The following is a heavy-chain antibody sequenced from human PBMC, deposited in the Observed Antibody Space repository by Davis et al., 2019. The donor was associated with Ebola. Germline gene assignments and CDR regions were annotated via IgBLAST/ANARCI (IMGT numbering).Heavy chain of an antibody. D-gene: IGHD6-19*01. CDR3: AKGRAGSGWYWVDY. J-gene: IGHJ4*02. Sequence: GESLKISCAASGFTFSSYGMHWVRQAPGKGLEWVAVIWYDGSNKYYADSVKGRFIISRDNSKNTLYLQMNSLRAEDTAVYYCAKGRAGSGWYWVDYWGQGTLVTVSS. CDR2: IWYDGSNK. V-gene: IGHV3-30*02. CDR1: GFTFSSYG.